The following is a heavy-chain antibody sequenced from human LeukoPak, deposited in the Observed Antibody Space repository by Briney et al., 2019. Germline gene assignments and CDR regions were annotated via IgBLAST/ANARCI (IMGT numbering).Heavy chain of an antibody. Sequence: GGSLRVSCAASGFTFIMYDMTWVRQAPGKGLEWVSLISGSGATTYYADSVKGRFTISRDNSKNTLYLQMNSLRAEDTAVYYCAKYIASGKSVFDYWGQGTLVTVSS. CDR3: AKYIASGKSVFDY. D-gene: IGHD3-10*01. CDR1: GFTFIMYD. CDR2: ISGSGATT. J-gene: IGHJ4*02. V-gene: IGHV3-23*01.